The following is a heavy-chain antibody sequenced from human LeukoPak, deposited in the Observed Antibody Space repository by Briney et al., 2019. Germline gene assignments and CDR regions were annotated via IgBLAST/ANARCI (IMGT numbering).Heavy chain of an antibody. CDR2: INADGSTA. CDR3: VVVVEPPDSDGFDV. V-gene: IGHV3-74*01. J-gene: IGHJ3*01. Sequence: GGFLRLSCAASGVTFGNSWVHWVRQAPGKGLVWVSLINADGSTATYADSVKGRFTISRDNASNTLSLQMNSLTIEDTAVYYCVVVVEPPDSDGFDVWGQGTMITVSS. D-gene: IGHD1-14*01. CDR1: GVTFGNSW.